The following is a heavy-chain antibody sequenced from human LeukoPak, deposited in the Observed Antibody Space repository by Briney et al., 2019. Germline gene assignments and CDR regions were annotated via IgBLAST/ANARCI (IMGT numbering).Heavy chain of an antibody. Sequence: SETLSLTCAVSGGSISSSNWWSWVRQPPGKGLEWIGEIYHSGSTNYNPSLKSRVTISVDKSKNQFSLKLSSVTAADTAVYYCAREAYGDYENWFDPWGQGTLDTVSS. CDR2: IYHSGST. CDR1: GGSISSSNW. V-gene: IGHV4-4*02. CDR3: AREAYGDYENWFDP. D-gene: IGHD4-17*01. J-gene: IGHJ5*02.